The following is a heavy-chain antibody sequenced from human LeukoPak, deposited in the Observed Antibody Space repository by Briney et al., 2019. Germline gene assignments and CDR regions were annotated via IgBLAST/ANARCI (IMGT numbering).Heavy chain of an antibody. Sequence: ASVKVSCKASGYTFTGYYMHWVRQAPGQGLEWMGRINPNSGGTNYAQKFQGRVTMTRDTSISTAYMELRSVRSDDTAVYYCARRASSSWYAFDYWGQGTLVTVSS. D-gene: IGHD6-13*01. CDR1: GYTFTGYY. CDR2: INPNSGGT. V-gene: IGHV1-2*06. CDR3: ARRASSSWYAFDY. J-gene: IGHJ4*02.